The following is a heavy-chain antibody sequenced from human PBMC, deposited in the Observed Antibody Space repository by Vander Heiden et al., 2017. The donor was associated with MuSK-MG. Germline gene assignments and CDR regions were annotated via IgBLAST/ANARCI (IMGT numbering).Heavy chain of an antibody. CDR2: ISSSSSTI. CDR1: GFTFSSYS. Sequence: EVQLVESGGGLVQPGGSLRLSCAASGFTFSSYSMSWVRQAPGKGLEWVSYISSSSSTIYYADSVKGRVTISRDNAKNSLYRQMNSLRAEETAVYYCAREFFIITSCYPGGWFDPWGQGTMVTVYS. J-gene: IGHJ5*02. D-gene: IGHD2-2*01. V-gene: IGHV3-48*01. CDR3: AREFFIITSCYPGGWFDP.